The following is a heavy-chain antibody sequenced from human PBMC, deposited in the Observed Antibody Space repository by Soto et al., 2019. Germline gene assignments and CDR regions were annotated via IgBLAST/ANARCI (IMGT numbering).Heavy chain of an antibody. V-gene: IGHV3-66*01. CDR1: GFTVSSNY. CDR2: IYSGGST. J-gene: IGHJ5*01. Sequence: GGSLRLSCAASGFTVSSNYMSWVRQAPGKGLEWVSVIYSGGSTYYADSVKGRFTISRDNSKNTLYLQMNSLRAEDTAVYYCARSLRYFDWLWFDYWGQGTLVTVSS. D-gene: IGHD3-9*01. CDR3: ARSLRYFDWLWFDY.